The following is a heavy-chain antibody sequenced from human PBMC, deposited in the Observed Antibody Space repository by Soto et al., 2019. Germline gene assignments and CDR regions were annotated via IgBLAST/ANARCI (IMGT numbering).Heavy chain of an antibody. J-gene: IGHJ6*02. D-gene: IGHD2-15*01. CDR1: GFTFSSYG. V-gene: IGHV3-30*18. Sequence: ESGGGVVQPGRSLRLSCAASGFTFSSYGMHWVRQAPGKGLEWVAVISYDGSNKYYADSVKGRFTISRDNSKNTLYLQMNSLRAEDTAVYYCAKVVRSGPPYYYGMDVWGQGTTVTVSS. CDR2: ISYDGSNK. CDR3: AKVVRSGPPYYYGMDV.